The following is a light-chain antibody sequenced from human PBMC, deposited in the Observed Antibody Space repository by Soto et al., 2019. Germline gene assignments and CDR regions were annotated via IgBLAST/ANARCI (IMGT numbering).Light chain of an antibody. J-gene: IGKJ2*01. V-gene: IGKV3-11*01. CDR1: QSLDSY. Sequence: EIVLRQSPATLSLSPGERATLSCRASQSLDSYLAWYQQKPGQPPRLLIYDASSRATGIPARFRVGGSGTHFTLTISTLYFFFIDTANTQMYT. CDR3: QMYT. CDR2: DAS.